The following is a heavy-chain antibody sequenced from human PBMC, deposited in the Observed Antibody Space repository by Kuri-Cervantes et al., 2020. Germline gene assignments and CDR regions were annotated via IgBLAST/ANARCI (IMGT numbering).Heavy chain of an antibody. CDR2: IWYDGSNK. V-gene: IGHV3-33*01. CDR1: GFTFSSYG. CDR3: ARDFGEQWLMGKPAYYYYCGMDV. D-gene: IGHD6-19*01. Sequence: GGSLRLSCAASGFTFSSYGMHWVRQAPGKGLEWVAVIWYDGSNKYYADSVKGRFTISRDNSKKTVYLEMTSLRAEDTAVYYCARDFGEQWLMGKPAYYYYCGMDVWGQGTTVTVSS. J-gene: IGHJ6*02.